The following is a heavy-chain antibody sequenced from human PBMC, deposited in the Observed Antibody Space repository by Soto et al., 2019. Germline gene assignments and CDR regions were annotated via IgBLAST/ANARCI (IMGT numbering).Heavy chain of an antibody. Sequence: EVQLVESGGGLVQPGGALRLSCAASGFPFGSYSMHCVRQAPGKGLEWLSYITDTSSSTIYYADSVKGRFTISRDNAKNALYLQMNSLRDEDTAVYYCARVRGHTSATHYLDYWGQGTLVTVSS. CDR3: ARVRGHTSATHYLDY. CDR2: ITDTSSSTI. CDR1: GFPFGSYS. J-gene: IGHJ4*02. D-gene: IGHD2-2*02. V-gene: IGHV3-48*02.